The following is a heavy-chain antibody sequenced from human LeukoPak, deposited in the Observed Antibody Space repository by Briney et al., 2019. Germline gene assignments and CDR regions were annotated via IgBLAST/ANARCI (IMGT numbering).Heavy chain of an antibody. CDR3: ASAGYSSSWYTWFDP. V-gene: IGHV4-34*01. CDR1: GGSFSGYY. J-gene: IGHJ5*02. D-gene: IGHD6-13*01. Sequence: PSETLSLTCAVYGGSFSGYYWSWIRQPPGRGLEWIGEINHSGSTNYNPSLKSRVTISVDTSKNQFSLKLSSVTAADTAVYYCASAGYSSSWYTWFDPWGQGTLVTVSS. CDR2: INHSGST.